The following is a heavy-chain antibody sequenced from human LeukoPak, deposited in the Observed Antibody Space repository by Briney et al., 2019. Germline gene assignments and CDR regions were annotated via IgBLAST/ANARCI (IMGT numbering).Heavy chain of an antibody. J-gene: IGHJ5*02. CDR3: ARHNYYGSGSYYNVGWFDP. Sequence: ASVKVSCKASGYTFTSYAMHWVRQAPGQRLEWMGWINAGNGNTKYSQKFQGRVTITRDTSASTAYTELSSLRSEDTAVYYCARHNYYGSGSYYNVGWFDPWGQGTLVTVSS. CDR2: INAGNGNT. D-gene: IGHD3-10*01. CDR1: GYTFTSYA. V-gene: IGHV1-3*01.